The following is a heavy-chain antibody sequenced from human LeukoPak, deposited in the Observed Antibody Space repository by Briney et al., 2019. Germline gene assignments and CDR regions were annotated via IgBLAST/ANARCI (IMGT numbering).Heavy chain of an antibody. J-gene: IGHJ6*02. CDR3: ARGKAIDGLDV. Sequence: SQTLSLTCAISGDSVSSNSGAWNWIRQSPSRVLEWLVRTYYRSKWYNDYAVSVKIRITINPDTSNNQFSLQLNSVIPEDTAVYYCARGKAIDGLDVWGQGTTVAVSS. CDR1: GDSVSSNSGA. V-gene: IGHV6-1*01. CDR2: TYYRSKWYN.